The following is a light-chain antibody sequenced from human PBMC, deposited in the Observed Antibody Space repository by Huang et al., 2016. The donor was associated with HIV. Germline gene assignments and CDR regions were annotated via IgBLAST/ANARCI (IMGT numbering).Light chain of an antibody. Sequence: QLTQSPSSLSASVGDRVTITCRASQGISNTLAWYQQKPGTAPKLLIYDASSLQTGAPSRFSGSGSGTDFTLTISSLQPEDCATYYCQQFNHYPLTFGGGTKVEIE. CDR2: DAS. CDR1: QGISNT. V-gene: IGKV1D-13*01. CDR3: QQFNHYPLT. J-gene: IGKJ4*01.